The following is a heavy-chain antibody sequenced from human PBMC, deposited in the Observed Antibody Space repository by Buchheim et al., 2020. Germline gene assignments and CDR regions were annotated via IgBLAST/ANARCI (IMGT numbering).Heavy chain of an antibody. CDR3: AREGAMPYVPGGY. CDR2: IHLNGKT. Sequence: QIQLEESGPRLVEPSGTLSLTCAVSGASIDIDNWWSWVRQPPGKGLEWIGEIHLNGKTNYHPSLRSRGAISMDKSKNHPYLNLYSVSAADTAVYYCAREGAMPYVPGGYWGQGAL. CDR1: GASIDIDNW. D-gene: IGHD1-26*01. V-gene: IGHV4-4*02. J-gene: IGHJ4*02.